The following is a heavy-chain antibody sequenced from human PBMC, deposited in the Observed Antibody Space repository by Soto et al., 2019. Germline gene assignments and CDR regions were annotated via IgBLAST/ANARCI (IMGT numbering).Heavy chain of an antibody. CDR2: ISGSGGNT. D-gene: IGHD2-15*01. CDR3: AKGGDDCSGGTCYYYYYGMDV. V-gene: IGHV3-23*01. J-gene: IGHJ6*02. CDR1: GFTFSSFA. Sequence: PGGSLRLSCAASGFTFSSFAVNWVRQSPGKGLEWVSGISGSGGNTYYAGSVKGRFTISRDNSKNTLSLQMNSLRAEDTGVYYCAKGGDDCSGGTCYYYYYGMDVWGQGTTVTVSS.